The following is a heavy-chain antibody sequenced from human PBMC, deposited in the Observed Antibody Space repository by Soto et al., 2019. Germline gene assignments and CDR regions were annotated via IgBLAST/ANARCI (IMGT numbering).Heavy chain of an antibody. V-gene: IGHV3-23*04. CDR2: IRGNGGGT. CDR3: VKGVWMVHLFDS. D-gene: IGHD2-8*01. J-gene: IGHJ4*02. CDR1: GFTFSHYV. Sequence: EVQLVESGGGLIQPGGSLRLSCAASGFTFSHYVMSWVRQAPGKGLEWVSGIRGNGGGTEYADSVKGRFTISRDNSKNPLYLQMNSLRAEDTAVYYCVKGVWMVHLFDSWGQGSLVTVSS.